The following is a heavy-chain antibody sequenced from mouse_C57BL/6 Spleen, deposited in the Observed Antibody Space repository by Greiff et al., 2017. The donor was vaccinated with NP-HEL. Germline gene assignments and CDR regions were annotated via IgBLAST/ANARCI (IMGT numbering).Heavy chain of an antibody. CDR1: GYSITSGYY. CDR2: ISYDGSN. Sequence: EVKVEESGPGLVKPSQSLSLTCSVTGYSITSGYYWNWIRQFPGNKLEWMGYISYDGSNNYNPSLKNRISITRDTSKNQFFLKLNSVTTEDTATYYCARGGNSPAWFAYWGQGTLVTVSA. CDR3: ARGGNSPAWFAY. D-gene: IGHD2-1*01. V-gene: IGHV3-6*01. J-gene: IGHJ3*01.